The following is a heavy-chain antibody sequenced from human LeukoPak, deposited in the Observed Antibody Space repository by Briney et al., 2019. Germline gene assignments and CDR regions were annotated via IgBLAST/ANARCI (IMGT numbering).Heavy chain of an antibody. V-gene: IGHV3-15*01. CDR1: GFTFSNAW. J-gene: IGHJ6*02. Sequence: GGSLRLSCAASGFTFSNAWMSWVRQAPGKGLEWVGRIKSKTDGGTTDYAAPVKGRFTISRDDSKNTLYLQMNSLKTEDTAVYYCTTAPYSSSPRFDHYYYGMDVWGQGTTVTVSS. CDR3: TTAPYSSSPRFDHYYYGMDV. CDR2: IKSKTDGGTT. D-gene: IGHD6-6*01.